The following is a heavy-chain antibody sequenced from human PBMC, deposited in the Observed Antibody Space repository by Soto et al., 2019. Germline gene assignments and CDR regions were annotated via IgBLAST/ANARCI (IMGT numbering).Heavy chain of an antibody. Sequence: GGSLSPAGGTSGLTVNSKYMSGVRQDPGKGLEWVSVIYSDGRTSYADSVKGRFTISRDNHKNTLYLQMNSLRADDTVVYYRASRYPTRFDYWGQGTLVTVPS. D-gene: IGHD1-1*01. CDR2: IYSDGRT. J-gene: IGHJ4*02. CDR3: ASRYPTRFDY. V-gene: IGHV3-53*01. CDR1: GLTVNSKY.